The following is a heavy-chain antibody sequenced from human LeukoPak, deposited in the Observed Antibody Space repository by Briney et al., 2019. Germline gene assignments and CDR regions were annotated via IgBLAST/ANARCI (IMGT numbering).Heavy chain of an antibody. CDR2: IRSKAYGEIT. CDR3: TSNHDSSGYTPDY. V-gene: IGHV3-49*04. D-gene: IGHD3-22*01. J-gene: IGHJ4*02. CDR1: GFTFSSYA. Sequence: GGSLRLSCAASGFTFSSYAMSWVRQAPGKGLEWVGFIRSKAYGEITEYGASVKGRFTISRDDSKSTAYLQMNSLKTEDTAVYYCTSNHDSSGYTPDYWGQGTLVTVSS.